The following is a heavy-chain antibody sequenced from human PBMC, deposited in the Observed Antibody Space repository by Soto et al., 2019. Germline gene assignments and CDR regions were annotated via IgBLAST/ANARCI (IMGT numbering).Heavy chain of an antibody. V-gene: IGHV3-30-3*01. CDR2: ISYDGSNK. J-gene: IGHJ4*02. Sequence: QVQLVESGGGVVQPGRSLRLSCAASGFTFSSYAMHWVRQAPGKGLEWVAVISYDGSNKYYADSVKGRFTISRDNSKNTLYLQMNSLRAEDTAVYYCAVIYDSSGYYFDYWGQGTLVTVSS. CDR3: AVIYDSSGYYFDY. CDR1: GFTFSSYA. D-gene: IGHD3-22*01.